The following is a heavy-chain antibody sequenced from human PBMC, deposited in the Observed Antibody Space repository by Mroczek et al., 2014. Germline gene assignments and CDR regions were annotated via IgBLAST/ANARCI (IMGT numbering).Heavy chain of an antibody. D-gene: IGHD1-26*01. Sequence: QVQLQESGPGLVKPSETLSLTCTVSGGSISSSSYYWGWIRQPPGKGLEWIGSIYYSGSTYYNPSLKSRVTISVDTSKNQFSLKLSSVTAADTAVYYCARHLQGELLQYYFDYWGQGTLVTVSS. CDR3: ARHLQGELLQYYFDY. CDR2: IYYSGST. J-gene: IGHJ4*02. V-gene: IGHV4-39*01. CDR1: GGSISSSSYY.